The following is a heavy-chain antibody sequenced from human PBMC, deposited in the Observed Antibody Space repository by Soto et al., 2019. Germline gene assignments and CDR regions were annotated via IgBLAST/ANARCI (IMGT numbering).Heavy chain of an antibody. Sequence: GGSLRLSCAASGFTFSSYGMHWVRQAPGKGLEWVAVISYDGSNKYYADSVKGRFTISRDNSKNTLYLQMNSLRAEDTAVYYCAKGSDGDFWRGSKFDYWGQGTLVTVSS. V-gene: IGHV3-30*18. CDR2: ISYDGSNK. CDR1: GFTFSSYG. CDR3: AKGSDGDFWRGSKFDY. D-gene: IGHD3-3*01. J-gene: IGHJ4*02.